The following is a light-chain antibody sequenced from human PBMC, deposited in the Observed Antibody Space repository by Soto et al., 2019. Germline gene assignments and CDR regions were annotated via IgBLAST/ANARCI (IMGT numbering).Light chain of an antibody. CDR1: QSVTSSY. CDR3: QQYSTSRLT. V-gene: IGKV3-20*01. J-gene: IGKJ4*01. CDR2: GAS. Sequence: EIVLTQSPGTLSLSPGERATLSCRASQSVTSSYLAWYQQKPGQAPRLLISGASSRATGIPDRFSGSGSGTAFTRTISRLEPEDFAVYYCQQYSTSRLTFGGGTKVEIK.